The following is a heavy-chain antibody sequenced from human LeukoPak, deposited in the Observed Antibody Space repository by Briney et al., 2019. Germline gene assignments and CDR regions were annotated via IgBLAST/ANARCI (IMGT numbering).Heavy chain of an antibody. V-gene: IGHV4-34*01. CDR3: ARGLGEGYPDY. J-gene: IGHJ4*02. CDR1: GGSFSGFY. Sequence: PSETLSLTCAVHGGSFSGFYWTWMRQPPGKELEWIGEIKHGGFTSYHPSLKSRVTMSEDTSNNQFSLKLTSVTAADTAVYYCARGLGEGYPDYWGPGTPVTVSS. D-gene: IGHD5-24*01. CDR2: IKHGGFT.